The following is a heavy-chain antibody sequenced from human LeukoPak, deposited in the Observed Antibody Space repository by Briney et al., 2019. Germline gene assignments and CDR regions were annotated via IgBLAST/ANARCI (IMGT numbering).Heavy chain of an antibody. CDR2: ISSGSSYI. CDR1: GFTFSGYS. Sequence: GGSLRLSCAASGFTFSGYSMNWVRQAPGKGLEWVSSISSGSSYIYYADSVKGRFTISRDNAKNSLYLQMNSLRAEDTAVYYCARGYSGSYRGGYWGQGTLVTVSS. D-gene: IGHD1-26*01. CDR3: ARGYSGSYRGGY. V-gene: IGHV3-21*01. J-gene: IGHJ4*02.